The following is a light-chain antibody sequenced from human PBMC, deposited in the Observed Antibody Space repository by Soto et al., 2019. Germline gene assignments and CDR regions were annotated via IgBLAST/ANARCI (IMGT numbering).Light chain of an antibody. CDR2: KAS. V-gene: IGKV1-5*03. J-gene: IGKJ4*01. Sequence: DIQMTQSPSTLSASVGERVTITCRASQSISTWLAWYQKKPGKAPKLLIYKASSLESGVPSRFSGSGSGTEFTLTISSLQPDDFATYCCQQYNSYPLTFGGGTKVETK. CDR3: QQYNSYPLT. CDR1: QSISTW.